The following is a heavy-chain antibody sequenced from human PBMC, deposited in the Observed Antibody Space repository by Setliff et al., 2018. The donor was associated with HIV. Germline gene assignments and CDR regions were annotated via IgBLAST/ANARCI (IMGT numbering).Heavy chain of an antibody. CDR1: GGSIRRGSYY. CDR3: VRDPGYNSGWSGTSFDY. V-gene: IGHV4-61*09. CDR2: ISNSGST. D-gene: IGHD6-19*01. J-gene: IGHJ4*02. Sequence: SETLSLTCTVSGGSIRRGSYYWNWIRQPAGEGLEWIGHISNSGSTNYNPSLKNRVTLSMDTSKNQFSLKLRSVFAGDAAMYYCVRDPGYNSGWSGTSFDYWGRGTLVTVSS.